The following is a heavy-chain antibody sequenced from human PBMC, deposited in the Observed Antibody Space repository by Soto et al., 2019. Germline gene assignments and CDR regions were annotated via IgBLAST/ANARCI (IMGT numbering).Heavy chain of an antibody. V-gene: IGHV3-7*03. Sequence: QPGGSLRLSCAASGFTLRSYWMSWVRQAPGKGLEWLATIKTDASEKKYVDSVKGRFTVFRDNAKNSLYLQMDSLRAEDTAVYYCARALDFWSGYLSDWGQGTLVTVSS. D-gene: IGHD3-3*01. CDR1: GFTLRSYW. CDR3: ARALDFWSGYLSD. J-gene: IGHJ4*02. CDR2: IKTDASEK.